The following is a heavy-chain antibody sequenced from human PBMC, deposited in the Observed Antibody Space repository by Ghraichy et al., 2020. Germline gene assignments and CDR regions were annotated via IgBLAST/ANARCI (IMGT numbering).Heavy chain of an antibody. Sequence: GESLNISCAASGFTFSDYYMSWIRQAPGKGLEWVSYISSSGSTIYYADSVKGRFTISRDNAKNSLYLQMNSLRAEDTAVYYCARREQLAPRYYYYGMDVWGQGTTVTVSS. D-gene: IGHD6-13*01. CDR3: ARREQLAPRYYYYGMDV. CDR1: GFTFSDYY. J-gene: IGHJ6*02. V-gene: IGHV3-11*01. CDR2: ISSSGSTI.